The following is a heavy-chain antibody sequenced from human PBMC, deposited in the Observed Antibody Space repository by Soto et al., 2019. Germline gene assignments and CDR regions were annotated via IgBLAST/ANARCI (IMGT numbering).Heavy chain of an antibody. CDR3: ARSTGVSGIVVVVAATPVYFQH. CDR2: INSDGSST. D-gene: IGHD2-15*01. J-gene: IGHJ1*01. V-gene: IGHV3-74*01. Sequence: EVKLVESGGGFVQPGESLRLSCAASGFTFSSHWMHWVRQAPGKGLGWISRINSDGSSTTYADSVKGRFTISRDNAKNTLYLQMNSLRTEDTAVYYCARSTGVSGIVVVVAATPVYFQHWGQGTLVTVSS. CDR1: GFTFSSHW.